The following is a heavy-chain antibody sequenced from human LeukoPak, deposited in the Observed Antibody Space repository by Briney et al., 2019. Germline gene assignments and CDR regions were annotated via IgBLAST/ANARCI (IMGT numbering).Heavy chain of an antibody. V-gene: IGHV4-59*12. CDR1: GDSISRYY. D-gene: IGHD3-16*01. CDR2: IYYTGST. CDR3: AREHILGPVDN. Sequence: PSETLSLTCTVSGDSISRYYWSWIRQPPGKGLEWIGYIYYTGSTYHNPSLKSRISISVDTSKNQFSLKLSSATAADTAVYFCAREHILGPVDNWGQGTLVIVSS. J-gene: IGHJ4*02.